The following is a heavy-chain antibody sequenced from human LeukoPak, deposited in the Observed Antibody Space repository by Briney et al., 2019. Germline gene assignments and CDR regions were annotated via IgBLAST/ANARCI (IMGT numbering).Heavy chain of an antibody. D-gene: IGHD3-3*01. CDR2: IIPIFGRA. Sequence: GASVTVSCKASGGTFSSYAIRWVRQAPGQGLEWMGGIIPIFGRANYAQKFQGRVTITTDESTSTAYMELSSMRSEDTAVYYCAREVLRFLEWTERGFDPWGQGTLVTVSS. CDR3: AREVLRFLEWTERGFDP. CDR1: GGTFSSYA. J-gene: IGHJ5*02. V-gene: IGHV1-69*05.